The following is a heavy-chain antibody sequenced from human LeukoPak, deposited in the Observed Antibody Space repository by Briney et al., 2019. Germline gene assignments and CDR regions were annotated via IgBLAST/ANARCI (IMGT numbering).Heavy chain of an antibody. Sequence: GGSLRLSCAASGFTFSDYYMSWIRQAPGKGLEWVSYISSSSSYTNYADSVKGRFTIPRDNAKNSLYLQMNSLRAEDTAVYYCARGEASFLEWLTLEYNWFDPWGQGTLVTVSS. V-gene: IGHV3-11*06. CDR2: ISSSSSYT. J-gene: IGHJ5*02. D-gene: IGHD3-3*01. CDR3: ARGEASFLEWLTLEYNWFDP. CDR1: GFTFSDYY.